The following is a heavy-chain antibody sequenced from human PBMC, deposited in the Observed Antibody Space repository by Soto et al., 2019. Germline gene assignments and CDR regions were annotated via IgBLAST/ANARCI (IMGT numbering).Heavy chain of an antibody. Sequence: QVQLVESGGGVVQPGRSLRLSCAASGFTFSSYAMHWIRQAPGKGLEWVAVISYDGSNKYYADSVKGRFTISRDNSKNTLYLQMNSLRAEDTAVYYCARDPVASCGGVWRTFDYWCQGTLVTVSS. J-gene: IGHJ4*02. D-gene: IGHD2-21*02. CDR3: ARDPVASCGGVWRTFDY. CDR2: ISYDGSNK. V-gene: IGHV3-30-3*01. CDR1: GFTFSSYA.